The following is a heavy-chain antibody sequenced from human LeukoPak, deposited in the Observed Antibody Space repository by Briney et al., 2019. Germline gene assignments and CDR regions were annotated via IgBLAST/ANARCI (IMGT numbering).Heavy chain of an antibody. CDR1: GYTFTSYG. J-gene: IGHJ6*03. V-gene: IGHV1-18*01. CDR3: ARVPHPYYSGGPAYYYYYMDV. Sequence: ASVKVSCKASGYTFTSYGISWVRQAPGQGLEWMGWISAYIGNTNYAQKLQGRVTMTTDTSTSTAYMELRSLRSDDTAVYYCARVPHPYYSGGPAYYYYYMDVWGKGTTVTVSS. CDR2: ISAYIGNT. D-gene: IGHD4-11*01.